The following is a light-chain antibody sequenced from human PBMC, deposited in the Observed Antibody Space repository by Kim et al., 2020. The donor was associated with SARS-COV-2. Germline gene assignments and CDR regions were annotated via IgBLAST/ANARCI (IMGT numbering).Light chain of an antibody. V-gene: IGLV8-61*01. CDR1: SGSVSPSHY. CDR2: NTN. J-gene: IGLJ3*02. CDR3: VLYMGGGIWV. Sequence: QTVVTQEPSLSVSPGGPVTLTCGLTSGSVSPSHYPSWYQQTPGQAPRTLIYNTNSRSSGVPDRFSGSILGSKAALTITGAQADDESDYYCVLYMGGGIWVFGGGTKVTVL.